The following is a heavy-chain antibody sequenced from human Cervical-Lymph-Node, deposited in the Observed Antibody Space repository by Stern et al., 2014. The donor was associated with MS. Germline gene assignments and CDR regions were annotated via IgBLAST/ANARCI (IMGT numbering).Heavy chain of an antibody. J-gene: IGHJ4*02. Sequence: VQLVESGGGVVQPGRSLRLSCSTSGFAFSTYGMHWVRQAPGKGLEWLALISFDGAKTSYADSVKGRFTISRDNPKNTLYLQMKSLRGEDTAVYYCARGSDWYPLDYWGQGTLVTVSS. D-gene: IGHD6-19*01. CDR1: GFAFSTYG. CDR2: ISFDGAKT. CDR3: ARGSDWYPLDY. V-gene: IGHV3-30*03.